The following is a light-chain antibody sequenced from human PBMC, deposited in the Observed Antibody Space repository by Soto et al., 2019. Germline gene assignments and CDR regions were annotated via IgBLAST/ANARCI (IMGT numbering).Light chain of an antibody. V-gene: IGKV2-28*01. Sequence: DIVVTQSPLSLPVTPGEPASISCRSSQSLLHSNGRYYLDWYLQKPGQSPQLLIYLSSIRASGVPDRFSGSGSGTDFTLRISRVEAEDVGVYYCMQALETPITLGPGTKVHIK. CDR2: LSS. CDR3: MQALETPIT. J-gene: IGKJ3*01. CDR1: QSLLHSNGRYY.